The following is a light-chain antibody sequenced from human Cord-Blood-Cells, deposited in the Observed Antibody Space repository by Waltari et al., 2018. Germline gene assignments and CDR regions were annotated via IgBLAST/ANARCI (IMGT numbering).Light chain of an antibody. J-gene: IGKJ2*01. Sequence: EIVMTQYPATLSVSPGERATLSCRASQSVSSNLAWYQHKPGQAPRLLIYGASTRATGIPARFSGSGSGTEFTLTISSLQSEDFAVYYCQQYNNWPPYTFGQGTKLEIK. CDR2: GAS. CDR3: QQYNNWPPYT. V-gene: IGKV3-15*01. CDR1: QSVSSN.